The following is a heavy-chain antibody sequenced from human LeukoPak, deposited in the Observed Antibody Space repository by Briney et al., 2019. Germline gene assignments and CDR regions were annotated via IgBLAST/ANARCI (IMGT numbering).Heavy chain of an antibody. CDR3: ARDGGWYYFDY. V-gene: IGHV4-4*07. CDR2: IYTSGRT. CDR1: GGSISSNY. D-gene: IGHD6-19*01. Sequence: SETLSLTCTVSGGSISSNYWSWIRQPAGKGLEWIGRIYTSGRTNYNASLTRRGTMLVDTSKNQFSLKLSSVTATDTAVYYCARDGGWYYFDYWGQGTLVTVSS. J-gene: IGHJ4*02.